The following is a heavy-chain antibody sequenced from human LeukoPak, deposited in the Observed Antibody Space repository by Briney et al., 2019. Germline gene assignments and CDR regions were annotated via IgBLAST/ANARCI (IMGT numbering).Heavy chain of an antibody. CDR2: ISSSSSYI. V-gene: IGHV3-21*01. J-gene: IGHJ6*02. CDR3: ARVREGGYGMDV. Sequence: GGSLRLSCAASGFTFSSYSMNWVRQAPGKGLEWVSSISSSSSYIYYEDSVKGRFTISRDNAKNSLYLQMNSLRAEDTAVYYCARVREGGYGMDVWGQGTTVTVSS. D-gene: IGHD3-16*01. CDR1: GFTFSSYS.